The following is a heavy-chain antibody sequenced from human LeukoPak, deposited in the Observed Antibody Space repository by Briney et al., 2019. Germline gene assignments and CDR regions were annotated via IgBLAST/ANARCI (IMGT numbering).Heavy chain of an antibody. Sequence: GGSLRLSCAASGFTFSSYCMSWVRQAPGKGLGWVANIKQAGNEKYYVDSVKDRFTISRHNAKNSLYLQMNSLRAEDTAVYYCARTGGSSGWCSPALPKYYFDYWGQGTLVTVSS. D-gene: IGHD6-19*01. J-gene: IGHJ4*02. CDR1: GFTFSSYC. CDR2: IKQAGNEK. CDR3: ARTGGSSGWCSPALPKYYFDY. V-gene: IGHV3-7*01.